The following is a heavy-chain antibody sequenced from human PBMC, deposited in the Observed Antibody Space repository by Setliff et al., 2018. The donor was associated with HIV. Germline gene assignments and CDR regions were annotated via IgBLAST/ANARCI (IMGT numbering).Heavy chain of an antibody. J-gene: IGHJ4*02. Sequence: GASVKVSCKVYGYTLSELSIHWVRQAPGKGLEWMGYFDPQDGETVYAQKFQGRVTLTEDTSTGTAYMELSGLRSEDTAVYYCARGRFLEWLLIGFDSWGQGTLVTVSS. CDR1: GYTLSELS. CDR2: FDPQDGET. V-gene: IGHV1-24*01. CDR3: ARGRFLEWLLIGFDS. D-gene: IGHD3-3*01.